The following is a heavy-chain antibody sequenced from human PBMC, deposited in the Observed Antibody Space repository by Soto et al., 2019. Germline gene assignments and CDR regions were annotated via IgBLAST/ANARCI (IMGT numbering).Heavy chain of an antibody. CDR2: IIPMCGTA. J-gene: IGHJ4*02. Sequence: QVLLVQSGAEVKKPGSSVKVSCKASGGTFNFYAISWVRQAPGQGLEWMGGIIPMCGTANYTQKFQGRVTITADESTSTVYMEVNRLRSDDTAVYYCAKEGPYDYVWGTIRKFDYWGQGTLVTVSS. V-gene: IGHV1-69*01. CDR1: GGTFNFYA. CDR3: AKEGPYDYVWGTIRKFDY. D-gene: IGHD3-16*01.